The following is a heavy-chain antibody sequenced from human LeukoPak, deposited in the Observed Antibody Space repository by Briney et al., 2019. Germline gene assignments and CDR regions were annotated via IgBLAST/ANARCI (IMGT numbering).Heavy chain of an antibody. Sequence: SETLSLTCTVSGGSISSYYWSWIRQPPGKGLEWIGYIYYSGSTNYNPSLKSRVTISVDTSKNQFSLKLSSVTAADTAVYYCARADYGEGMNYWGQGTLVTVSS. J-gene: IGHJ4*02. V-gene: IGHV4-59*01. CDR1: GGSISSYY. CDR3: ARADYGEGMNY. CDR2: IYYSGST. D-gene: IGHD4-17*01.